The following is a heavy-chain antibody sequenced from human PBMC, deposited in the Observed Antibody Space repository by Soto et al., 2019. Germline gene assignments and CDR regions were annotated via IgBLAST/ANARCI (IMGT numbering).Heavy chain of an antibody. D-gene: IGHD3-10*01. Sequence: SETLSLTCTVSGGSISSSSYYWGWIRQPPGKGLEWIGSIYYSGSTYYNPSLKSRVTISVDASKNQFSLKLSSVTAADTAVYYCAGDGGRWFGELSYRWFDPWGQGTLVTVSS. CDR2: IYYSGST. CDR1: GGSISSSSYY. J-gene: IGHJ5*02. V-gene: IGHV4-39*07. CDR3: AGDGGRWFGELSYRWFDP.